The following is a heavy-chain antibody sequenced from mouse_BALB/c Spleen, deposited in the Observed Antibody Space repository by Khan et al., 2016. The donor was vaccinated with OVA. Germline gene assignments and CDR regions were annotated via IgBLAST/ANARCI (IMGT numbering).Heavy chain of an antibody. D-gene: IGHD2-1*01. CDR2: ISNIGGNT. V-gene: IGHV5-12*02. Sequence: EVELVESGGGLVQPRGSLKLSCVTSGFTFSDYYMYWFRQTPEKRLEWVAYISNIGGNTYYPDTVKGRFTISRDNARNTLYLQMSRLKSEDSAMYYCARHGYGKGDAMDLWGKGTSVTVSS. CDR1: GFTFSDYY. J-gene: IGHJ4*01. CDR3: ARHGYGKGDAMDL.